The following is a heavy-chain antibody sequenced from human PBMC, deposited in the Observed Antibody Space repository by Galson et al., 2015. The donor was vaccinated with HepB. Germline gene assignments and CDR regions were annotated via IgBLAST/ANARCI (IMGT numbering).Heavy chain of an antibody. V-gene: IGHV3-23*01. J-gene: IGHJ2*01. CDR3: AKDGYYYDTSGHYFVGWYFDL. CDR2: ISGSGGST. Sequence: SLRLSCAASGFTFNSYAMNWVRQAPGKGLEWVSAISGSGGSTYYVDSVKGRFTISRDNSKRTLHLQMHSLEAEDTAVYYCAKDGYYYDTSGHYFVGWYFDLSFRGTLFTVSS. CDR1: GFTFNSYA. D-gene: IGHD3-22*01.